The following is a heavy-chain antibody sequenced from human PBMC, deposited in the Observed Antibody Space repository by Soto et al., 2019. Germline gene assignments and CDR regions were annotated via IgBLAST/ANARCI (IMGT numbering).Heavy chain of an antibody. V-gene: IGHV3-15*07. CDR3: TTLGRIQLWLVLPYGMDV. Sequence: GGSLRLSCAASGFTFSNAWMNWVRQAPGKGLEWVGRIKSKTDGGTTDYAAPVKGRFTISRDDSKNTLYLQMNSLKTEDTAVYYCTTLGRIQLWLVLPYGMDVWGQGTTVTVSS. J-gene: IGHJ6*02. CDR2: IKSKTDGGTT. D-gene: IGHD5-18*01. CDR1: GFTFSNAW.